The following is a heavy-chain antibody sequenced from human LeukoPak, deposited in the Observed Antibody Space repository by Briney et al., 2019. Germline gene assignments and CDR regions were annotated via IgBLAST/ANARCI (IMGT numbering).Heavy chain of an antibody. Sequence: GGSLRLSCAASGFSFNSDWMDRVRQAPGKGLEWVANIKHDESEKNYLDSVKGRFTISRDNAQNSLYLQMNGLRVEDTAVYYCTRRLDDWGQGTLVTVSS. CDR2: IKHDESEK. J-gene: IGHJ4*02. CDR3: TRRLDD. V-gene: IGHV3-7*01. D-gene: IGHD3-16*01. CDR1: GFSFNSDW.